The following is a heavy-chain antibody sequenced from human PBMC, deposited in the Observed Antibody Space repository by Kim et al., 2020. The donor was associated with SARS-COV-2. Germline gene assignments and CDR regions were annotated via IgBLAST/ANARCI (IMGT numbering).Heavy chain of an antibody. CDR1: GFTFSSYA. CDR3: ARGFRKLVRPFDY. V-gene: IGHV3-30-3*01. CDR2: ISYDGSNK. D-gene: IGHD6-13*01. J-gene: IGHJ4*02. Sequence: GGSLRLSCAASGFTFSSYAMHWVRQAPGKGLEWVAVISYDGSNKYYADSVKGRFTISRDNSKNTLYLQMNSLRAEDTAVYYCARGFRKLVRPFDYWGQGTLVTVSS.